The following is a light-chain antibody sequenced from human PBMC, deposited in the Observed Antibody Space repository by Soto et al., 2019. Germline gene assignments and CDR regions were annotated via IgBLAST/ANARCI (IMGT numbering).Light chain of an antibody. CDR2: GAS. CDR3: QQYGSLPGT. J-gene: IGKJ1*01. Sequence: EIQLTQSPATLSLSVGERVTIPCRASQSISSWLAWYQQKPGKAPKLLVFGASIRDTGIPDRFSGSGSGTDFTLTISRLEPEDFEVYYCQQYGSLPGTFGRGTKVDIK. CDR1: QSISSW. V-gene: IGKV3-20*01.